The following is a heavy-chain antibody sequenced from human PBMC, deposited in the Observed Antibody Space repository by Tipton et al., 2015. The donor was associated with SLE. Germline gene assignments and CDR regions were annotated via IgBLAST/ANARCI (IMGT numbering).Heavy chain of an antibody. CDR3: ARLSWIQLFDY. D-gene: IGHD5-18*01. V-gene: IGHV4-59*12. Sequence: LRLSCTASGGSISSYYWSWIRQPPGKGLEWIGYIYYSGSTNYNPSLKSRVTISVDTSKNQFSLKLSSVTAADTAVYYCARLSWIQLFDYWGQGTLVTVSS. CDR2: IYYSGST. J-gene: IGHJ4*02. CDR1: GGSISSYY.